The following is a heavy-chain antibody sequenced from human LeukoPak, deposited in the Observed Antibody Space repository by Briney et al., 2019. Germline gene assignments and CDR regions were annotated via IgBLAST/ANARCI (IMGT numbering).Heavy chain of an antibody. V-gene: IGHV4-59*08. D-gene: IGHD6-13*01. J-gene: IGHJ4*02. CDR1: GRSISSYY. CDR2: SYYSGST. CDR3: ARQSAAAGTAFDY. Sequence: SETLSLTCTVSGRSISSYYWSWIRQTPGKGLEWIGNSYYSGSTKYNPFFKSRVTISVDTSKNQFSLKLSSVTAADTAMYYCARQSAAAGTAFDYWGQGTLVTVSS.